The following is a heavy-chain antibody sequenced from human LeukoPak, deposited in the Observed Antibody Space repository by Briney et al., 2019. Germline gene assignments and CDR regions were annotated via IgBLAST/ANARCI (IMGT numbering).Heavy chain of an antibody. CDR3: ARDGRISPYSGMDV. D-gene: IGHD1-26*01. Sequence: GGSLRLSCAASGFTFSSYSMNRVRQAPGKGLEWVSYISSSSSTIYYADSVKGRFTISRDNAKNSLYLQMNSLRAEDTAVYYCARDGRISPYSGMDVWGQGTTVTVSS. J-gene: IGHJ6*02. CDR1: GFTFSSYS. CDR2: ISSSSSTI. V-gene: IGHV3-48*04.